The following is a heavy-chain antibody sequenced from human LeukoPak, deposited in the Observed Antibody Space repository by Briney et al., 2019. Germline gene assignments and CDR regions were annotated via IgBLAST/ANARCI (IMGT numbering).Heavy chain of an antibody. CDR1: GFTVSSNS. D-gene: IGHD5-12*01. V-gene: IGHV3-53*01. CDR2: IYSDNT. Sequence: PGGSLRLSCTVSGFTVSSNSMSWVRQAPGKGLEWVSFIYSDNTHYSDSVKGRFTISRDNSKNTLYLQMNSLRAEDTAVYYCAKSHRGYAPRRTYYYYMDVWGKGTTVTVSS. J-gene: IGHJ6*03. CDR3: AKSHRGYAPRRTYYYYMDV.